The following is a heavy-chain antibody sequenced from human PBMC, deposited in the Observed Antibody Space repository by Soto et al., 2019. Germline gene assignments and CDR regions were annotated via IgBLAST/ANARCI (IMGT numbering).Heavy chain of an antibody. D-gene: IGHD6-19*01. CDR2: IYYSGST. J-gene: IGHJ4*02. Sequence: PSETLSLTCTVSGGSISSYYWSWIRQPPGRGLEWIGYIYYSGSTNYNPSLKSRVTISVDTSKNQFSLKLSSVTAADTAVYYCARAGPGGWSPRFDYWGQGALVTVSS. CDR3: ARAGPGGWSPRFDY. V-gene: IGHV4-59*01. CDR1: GGSISSYY.